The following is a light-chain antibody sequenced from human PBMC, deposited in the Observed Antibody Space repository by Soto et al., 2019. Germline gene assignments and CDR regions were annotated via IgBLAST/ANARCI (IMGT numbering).Light chain of an antibody. CDR2: DAS. J-gene: IGKJ1*01. CDR3: QHYSLYSPWT. V-gene: IGKV1-39*01. CDR1: QSISSY. Sequence: DIQMTQSPSSLSASVGDRVTITCRASQSISSYLNWYQQKPGKAPKLLIYDASSLQSGVPSRFGGSGSGTDFTLTITSLLPDDCATYYCQHYSLYSPWTFGQGTKVEI.